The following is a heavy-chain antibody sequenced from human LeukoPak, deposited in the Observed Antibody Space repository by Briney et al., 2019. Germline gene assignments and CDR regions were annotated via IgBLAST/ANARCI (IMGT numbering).Heavy chain of an antibody. CDR2: IYHSGTT. CDR1: GASISSINW. CDR3: ARGSEIVAGIFD. J-gene: IGHJ4*02. Sequence: SGTLSLTCAVSGASISSINWWIWVRQPPGKGLEWIGEIYHSGTTNYNPSLKSRVTISVDKSKNQFSLKLSSVTAADTAVYYCARGSEIVAGIFDWGQGTLVTVSS. D-gene: IGHD5-12*01. V-gene: IGHV4-4*02.